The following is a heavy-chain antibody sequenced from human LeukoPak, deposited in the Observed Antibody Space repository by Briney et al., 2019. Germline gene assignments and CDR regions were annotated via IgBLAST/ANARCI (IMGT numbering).Heavy chain of an antibody. D-gene: IGHD6-13*01. V-gene: IGHV3-30*02. Sequence: GGSLRLSCAASGFTFSSYGMHWVRQAPGKGLEGVAFIRYDGSNKYYADSVKGRFTISRDNSKNTLNLQMNSLRAEDTAVYYCAKGMGSRAYFDYWGQGTLVTVSS. CDR1: GFTFSSYG. J-gene: IGHJ4*02. CDR2: IRYDGSNK. CDR3: AKGMGSRAYFDY.